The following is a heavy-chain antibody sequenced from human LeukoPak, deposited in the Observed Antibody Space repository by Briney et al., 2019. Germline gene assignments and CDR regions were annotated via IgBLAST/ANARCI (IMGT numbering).Heavy chain of an antibody. CDR2: INSVGDT. CDR3: VREIMGTGRYYYMDV. J-gene: IGHJ6*03. Sequence: PGGSLRLSCAASGFTFSNCDMRWGRQATGEGLEWVACINSVGDTYYPGSVKGRFTISRENSKNSLYLQMNNLRVEDTAVYFCVREIMGTGRYYYMDVWGKGTTVTVSS. V-gene: IGHV3-13*01. CDR1: GFTFSNCD. D-gene: IGHD1-26*01.